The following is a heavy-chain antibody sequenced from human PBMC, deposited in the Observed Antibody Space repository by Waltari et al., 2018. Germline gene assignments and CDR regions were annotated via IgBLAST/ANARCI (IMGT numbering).Heavy chain of an antibody. CDR1: GDSIISTSYY. CDR2: IYYSGDT. V-gene: IGHV4-39*07. Sequence: QLQLQESGPGLVKPSETLSLPCSVPGDSIISTSYYWGWIRQPPGKGLEWIGSIYYSGDTFYSPSLSSRVTISVDTSKNQFSLKLTSVTAADTALYYCARVTSEFRSPYFYFDLWGRGTLVTVSA. J-gene: IGHJ2*01. CDR3: ARVTSEFRSPYFYFDL.